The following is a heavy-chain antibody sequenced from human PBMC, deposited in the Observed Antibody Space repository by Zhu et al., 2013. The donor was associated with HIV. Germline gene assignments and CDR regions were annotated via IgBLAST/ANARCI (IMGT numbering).Heavy chain of an antibody. CDR1: GYTFTSYA. CDR2: INAGNGNT. V-gene: IGHV1-3*01. CDR3: ARGVRESSDIYYYGMDV. J-gene: IGHJ6*02. D-gene: IGHD6-19*01. Sequence: QVQLVQSGAEVKKPGASVKVSCKASGYTFTSYAMHWVRQAPGQRLEWMGWINAGNGNTKYSQKFQGRVTITRDTSASTAYMELSSLRSEDTAVYYCARGVRESSDIYYYGMDVWGQGTTVTVSS.